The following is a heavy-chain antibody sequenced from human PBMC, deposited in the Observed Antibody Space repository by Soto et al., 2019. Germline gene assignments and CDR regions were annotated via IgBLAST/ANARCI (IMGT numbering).Heavy chain of an antibody. CDR1: GGSINSRSYS. Sequence: PSETLSLTCRVSGGSINSRSYSWGWIRQPPGKGLEWIGSIYYSGSTNYNPSLKSRVTISVDTSKNQFSLKLSSVTAADTAVYYCARGVLERLYYYYYGMDVWGQGTTVTVSS. V-gene: IGHV4-39*07. J-gene: IGHJ6*02. CDR2: IYYSGST. D-gene: IGHD1-1*01. CDR3: ARGVLERLYYYYYGMDV.